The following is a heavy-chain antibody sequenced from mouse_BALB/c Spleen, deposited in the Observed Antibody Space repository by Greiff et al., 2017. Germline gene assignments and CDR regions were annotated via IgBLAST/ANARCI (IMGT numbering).Heavy chain of an antibody. V-gene: IGHV1S137*01. J-gene: IGHJ2*01. Sequence: QVQLQQSGAELVRPGVSAKISCKGSGYTFTDYAMHWVKQSHAKSLEWIGVISTYYGDASYNQKFKGKATMTVDKSSSTAYMELARLTSEDSAIYYCARSGTTVVATYYFDYWGQGTTLTVSS. D-gene: IGHD1-1*01. CDR3: ARSGTTVVATYYFDY. CDR1: GYTFTDYA. CDR2: ISTYYGDA.